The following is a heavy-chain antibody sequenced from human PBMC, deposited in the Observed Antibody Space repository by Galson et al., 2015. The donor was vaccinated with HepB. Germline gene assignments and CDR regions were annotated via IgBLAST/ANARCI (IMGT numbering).Heavy chain of an antibody. J-gene: IGHJ4*02. Sequence: SLRLSCAASGFTFDDYGMSWVRQAPGKGLEWVSGINWNGGSTGYADSVKGRFTISRDNAQNSLCLQMNSLRAEDTAVYYCARDVGDYNGGGYPYFDYWGQGTLVTVSS. D-gene: IGHD2-21*02. V-gene: IGHV3-20*04. CDR2: INWNGGST. CDR3: ARDVGDYNGGGYPYFDY. CDR1: GFTFDDYG.